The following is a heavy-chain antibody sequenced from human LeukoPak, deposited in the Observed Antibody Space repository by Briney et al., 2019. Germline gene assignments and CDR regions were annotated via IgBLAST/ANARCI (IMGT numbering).Heavy chain of an antibody. D-gene: IGHD3-9*01. Sequence: PGGSLRLSCAASGFTFSNYAMSWVRKAPGKGLEWVSAIVGSGGSTYYADSVKGRFTISRDNSKNTLFLQMNSLRVEDTALYYCSKWGDYDVLTGYYDSDFWGQGTLVTVSS. CDR1: GFTFSNYA. J-gene: IGHJ4*02. CDR3: SKWGDYDVLTGYYDSDF. CDR2: IVGSGGST. V-gene: IGHV3-23*01.